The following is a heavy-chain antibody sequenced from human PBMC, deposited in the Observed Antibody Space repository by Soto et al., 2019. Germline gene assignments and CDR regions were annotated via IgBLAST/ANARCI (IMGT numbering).Heavy chain of an antibody. Sequence: VYLEQSGAEVKEPGESLKISCKASRYSFTSFWSGWARQMPGKGLEWMGIISPGDSYTTYSPSIEGHVTISADKSMSTVYLQWNSLKASDTAMYYCVRQELGLRYLDSWGQGTLVTVSS. CDR2: ISPGDSYT. J-gene: IGHJ4*02. V-gene: IGHV5-51*01. D-gene: IGHD2-2*02. CDR1: RYSFTSFW. CDR3: VRQELGLRYLDS.